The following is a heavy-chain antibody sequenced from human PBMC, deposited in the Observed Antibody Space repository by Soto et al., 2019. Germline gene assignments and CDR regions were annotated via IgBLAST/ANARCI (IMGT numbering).Heavy chain of an antibody. V-gene: IGHV1-69*13. Sequence: SVKVSCKASGGTFSSYAISWVRQAPGQGLEWMGGIIPIFGTANYAQKFQGRVTITADESTSTAYMELSSLRSEDTAVYYCASPPGSSWYTGAYFDYWGQGTLVTVSS. D-gene: IGHD6-13*01. J-gene: IGHJ4*02. CDR2: IIPIFGTA. CDR3: ASPPGSSWYTGAYFDY. CDR1: GGTFSSYA.